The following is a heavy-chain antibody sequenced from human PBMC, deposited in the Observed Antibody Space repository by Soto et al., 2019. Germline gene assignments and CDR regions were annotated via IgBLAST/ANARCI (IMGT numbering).Heavy chain of an antibody. V-gene: IGHV4-4*07. CDR2: IDNSGST. CDR1: GGSISNYF. D-gene: IGHD3-3*01. Sequence: SETLSLTCTVSGGSISNYFCNWIRQPAGKGLEWIGRIDNSGSTNYNPSLKSRITMSADTSRNQFSLSLTSVTAADTAVYFCAASVNYDFWRDGGRHYYFDYWGQGSLVTVSS. J-gene: IGHJ4*02. CDR3: AASVNYDFWRDGGRHYYFDY.